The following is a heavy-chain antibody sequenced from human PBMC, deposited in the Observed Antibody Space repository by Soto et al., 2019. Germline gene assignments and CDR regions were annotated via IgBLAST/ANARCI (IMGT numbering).Heavy chain of an antibody. J-gene: IGHJ6*03. CDR1: GYSFTSYW. CDR3: ARLGSCSGGSRYLDYYYYMDV. Sequence: PGESLKISCKGSGYSFTSYWIGWVRQMPGKGLEWMGIIYPGDSDTRYSPSFQGQVTISADKSISTAYLQWSSLKASDTAMYYCARLGSCSGGSRYLDYYYYMDVWGKGTTVTVSS. V-gene: IGHV5-51*01. D-gene: IGHD2-15*01. CDR2: IYPGDSDT.